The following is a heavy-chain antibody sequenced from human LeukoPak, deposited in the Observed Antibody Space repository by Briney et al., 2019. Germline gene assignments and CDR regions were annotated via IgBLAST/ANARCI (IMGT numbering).Heavy chain of an antibody. J-gene: IGHJ3*01. D-gene: IGHD2-2*02. Sequence: GGSLRLSCAASGFTFSTYTMNWVRQIPGRGLEWVSCISSDSTYIHYADSVKGRFTISRDNSKNTLYLQMNSLRADDTAVYYCAMKAVPRPRLYDAFDFWGQGTVVTVSS. CDR2: ISSDSTYI. CDR1: GFTFSTYT. V-gene: IGHV3-21*04. CDR3: AMKAVPRPRLYDAFDF.